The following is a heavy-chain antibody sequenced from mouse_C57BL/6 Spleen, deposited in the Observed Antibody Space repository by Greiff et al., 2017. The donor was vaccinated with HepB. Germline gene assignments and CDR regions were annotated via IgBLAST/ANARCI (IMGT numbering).Heavy chain of an antibody. CDR2: ISSGSSTI. V-gene: IGHV5-17*01. D-gene: IGHD2-4*01. Sequence: EVQLVEAGGGLVKPGGSLKLSCAASGFTFSDYGMHWVRQAPEKGLEWVAYISSGSSTIYYADTVKGRFTISRDNAKKNLFLQMTSLRSEDTAMYDCARCYDYDGSAWFAYWGQGTLVTVSA. CDR1: GFTFSDYG. CDR3: ARCYDYDGSAWFAY. J-gene: IGHJ3*01.